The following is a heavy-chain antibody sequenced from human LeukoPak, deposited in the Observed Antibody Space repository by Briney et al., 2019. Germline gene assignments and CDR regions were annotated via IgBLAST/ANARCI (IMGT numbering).Heavy chain of an antibody. CDR1: GFTFSSYW. CDR3: ARYSSSWPRAYYYYGMDV. D-gene: IGHD6-13*01. V-gene: IGHV3-7*01. CDR2: IKQDGSEK. Sequence: GGSLRLSCAASGFTFSSYWMSWVRQAPGKGLEWVANIKQDGSEKYYVDSVKGRFTISRDNAKNSLYLQMNSLRAEDTAVYYCARYSSSWPRAYYYYGMDVWGQGTTVTVSS. J-gene: IGHJ6*02.